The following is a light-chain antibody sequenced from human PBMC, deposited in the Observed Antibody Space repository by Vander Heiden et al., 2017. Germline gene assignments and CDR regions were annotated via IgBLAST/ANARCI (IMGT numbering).Light chain of an antibody. Sequence: EIVLTQSPGTLSLSPGERATLSCRASQSLSSSYLAWYQKKPGQAPRLLIYGASSRATGIPDRFSGSGSGTDFTLTISRLEPEDFAVYYCQQYGSSPWTFGQGTKVEIK. CDR2: GAS. J-gene: IGKJ1*01. CDR1: QSLSSSY. CDR3: QQYGSSPWT. V-gene: IGKV3-20*01.